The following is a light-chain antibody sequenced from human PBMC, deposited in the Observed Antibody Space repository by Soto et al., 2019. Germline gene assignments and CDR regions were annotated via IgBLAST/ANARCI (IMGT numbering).Light chain of an antibody. CDR3: QQYNNWPPMA. J-gene: IGKJ1*01. Sequence: EIVMTQSPATLSVSPGERATLSCRASQSVSSNLAWYQQKPGQAPRLLIYGASTRATGIPARFSGSGSGTEFTRTISSLKSEDFAVYYCQQYNNWPPMAFGQGTKVEIK. CDR2: GAS. CDR1: QSVSSN. V-gene: IGKV3-15*01.